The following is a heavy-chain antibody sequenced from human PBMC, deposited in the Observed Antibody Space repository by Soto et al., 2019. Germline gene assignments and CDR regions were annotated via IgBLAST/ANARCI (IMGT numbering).Heavy chain of an antibody. CDR2: ISASGDGS. V-gene: IGHV3-23*01. CDR1: GFTFSTYA. Sequence: EVQLLESGGGLVQPGGSLRLSCAASGFTFSTYAMNWVRQAPGKGLEWVSAISASGDGSFYADSVKGRFTISRHNSMSRLYLQMSSLRTDDTAVYYCAHPRGYGVFDAYDSWGQGTMVTVSS. D-gene: IGHD4-17*01. CDR3: AHPRGYGVFDAYDS. J-gene: IGHJ3*02.